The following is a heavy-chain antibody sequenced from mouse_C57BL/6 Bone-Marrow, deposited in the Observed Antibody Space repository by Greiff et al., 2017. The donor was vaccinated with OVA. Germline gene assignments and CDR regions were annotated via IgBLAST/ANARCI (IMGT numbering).Heavy chain of an antibody. CDR3: ARPLGGSWFAY. Sequence: EVQLQHSGPGLVKPSQSLSLTCSVTGYSITSGYYWNWIRQFPGNKLEWMGYISYDGSNNYNPSLKNRISITRDTSKNQFFLKLNSVTTEDTATYYCARPLGGSWFAYWGQGTLVTVSA. V-gene: IGHV3-6*01. CDR1: GYSITSGYY. J-gene: IGHJ3*01. CDR2: ISYDGSN. D-gene: IGHD3-1*01.